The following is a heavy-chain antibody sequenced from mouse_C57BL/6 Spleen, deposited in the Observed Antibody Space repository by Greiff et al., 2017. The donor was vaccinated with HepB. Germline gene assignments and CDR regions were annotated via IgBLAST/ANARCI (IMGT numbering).Heavy chain of an antibody. Sequence: VKLMESGPELVKPGASVKISCKASGYAFSSSWMNWVKQRPGKGLEWIGRIYPGDGDTNYNGKFKGKATLTADKSSSTAYMQLSSLTSEDSAVYFCARFPHYYGSSYDWGQGTTLTVSS. V-gene: IGHV1-82*01. J-gene: IGHJ2*01. D-gene: IGHD1-1*01. CDR1: GYAFSSSW. CDR2: IYPGDGDT. CDR3: ARFPHYYGSSYD.